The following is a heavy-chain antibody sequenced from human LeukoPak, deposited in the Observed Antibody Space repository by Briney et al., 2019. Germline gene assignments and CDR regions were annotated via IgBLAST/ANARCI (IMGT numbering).Heavy chain of an antibody. CDR2: ISYDGSNK. V-gene: IGHV3-30*04. CDR3: ARAGYGFWSGYDYYYYMDV. D-gene: IGHD3-3*01. J-gene: IGHJ6*03. CDR1: GFTFSSYA. Sequence: GGSLRLSCAASGFTFSSYAMHWVRQAPGKGLEWVAVISYDGSNKYYADSVKGRFTISRDNSKNTLYLQMNSLRAEDTAVYYCARAGYGFWSGYDYYYYMDVWGKGTTVTVSS.